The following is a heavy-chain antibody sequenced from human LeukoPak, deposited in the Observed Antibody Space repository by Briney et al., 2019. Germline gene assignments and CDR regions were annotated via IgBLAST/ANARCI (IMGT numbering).Heavy chain of an antibody. D-gene: IGHD6-13*01. CDR1: GFTFSIYG. CDR2: ISGSGGTT. CDR3: TKRIHESSWYAALDS. J-gene: IGHJ5*01. V-gene: IGHV3-23*01. Sequence: GGSLRLSCAASGFTFSIYGMNWARQAPGKGLEWVSFISGSGGTTYYADSVKGRFTISRDNSKNTLYLQMISLRAEDTALYYCTKRIHESSWYAALDSWGQGTLVTVSS.